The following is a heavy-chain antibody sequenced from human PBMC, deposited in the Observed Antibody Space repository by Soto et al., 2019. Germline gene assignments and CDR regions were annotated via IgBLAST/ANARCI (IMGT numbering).Heavy chain of an antibody. Sequence: ASVKVSCKASGYSFTDYHIHGVRQAPGQGLEWLGRINPKSGGTSTAQKFQGWVTMTTDTSISTASMELTRLTSDDTAIYYCARGDSTDCSNGVCSFFYNHDMDVWGQGTTVTVSS. D-gene: IGHD2-8*01. CDR2: INPKSGGT. CDR3: ARGDSTDCSNGVCSFFYNHDMDV. J-gene: IGHJ6*02. CDR1: GYSFTDYH. V-gene: IGHV1-2*04.